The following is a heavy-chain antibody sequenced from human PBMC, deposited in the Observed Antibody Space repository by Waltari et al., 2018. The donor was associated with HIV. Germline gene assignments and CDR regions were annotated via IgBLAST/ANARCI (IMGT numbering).Heavy chain of an antibody. D-gene: IGHD3-16*01. V-gene: IGHV3-48*02. J-gene: IGHJ6*02. CDR3: ARGGRFGDV. Sequence: EMPLVESGGGLVQPGGSLRLSCTASGFTFSSYHMNWVRQAPGNGLEWISYISDSSSTTYYADSVKGRFTISRDNAKNSVYLQMNSLRDEDTAVYYCARGGRFGDVWGQGTTVTVSS. CDR2: ISDSSSTT. CDR1: GFTFSSYH.